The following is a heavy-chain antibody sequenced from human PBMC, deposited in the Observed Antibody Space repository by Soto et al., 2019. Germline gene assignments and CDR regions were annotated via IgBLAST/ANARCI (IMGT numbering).Heavy chain of an antibody. Sequence: QVQLVQSGAEVKKPGASVKVSCKASGYTFTNYGIIWVRQAAGQGLEWMGWISAYNGNTNYAQKLQGRVTMTTDTSTSTADIELRSLRSDDTAVYYCARDRGSYALDFWGQGTLVTVSS. CDR2: ISAYNGNT. CDR1: GYTFTNYG. D-gene: IGHD1-26*01. J-gene: IGHJ4*02. CDR3: ARDRGSYALDF. V-gene: IGHV1-18*01.